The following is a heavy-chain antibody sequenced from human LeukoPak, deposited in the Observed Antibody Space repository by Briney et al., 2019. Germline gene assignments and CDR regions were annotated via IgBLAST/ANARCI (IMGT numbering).Heavy chain of an antibody. Sequence: ASVKVSCKASGYTFTGYYMHWVRQAPGQGLEWMGWINPNSGGTNYAQKFQGRVTMTRDTPISTAYMELSSLRSEDTAVYYCARDPLGYSYGSDGMDVWGQGTTVTVSS. CDR3: ARDPLGYSYGSDGMDV. D-gene: IGHD5-18*01. CDR2: INPNSGGT. V-gene: IGHV1-2*02. J-gene: IGHJ6*02. CDR1: GYTFTGYY.